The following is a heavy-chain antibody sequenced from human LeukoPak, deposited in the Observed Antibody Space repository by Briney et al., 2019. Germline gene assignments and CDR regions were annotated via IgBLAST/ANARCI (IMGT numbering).Heavy chain of an antibody. CDR2: ISGSGGST. D-gene: IGHD6-13*01. V-gene: IGHV3-23*01. CDR3: AKDSNPYSSSWYFVSFGY. Sequence: PGGSLRLSCAASRFIFSSYGMSWVRQAPGKGLEWVLAISGSGGSTYYADSVKGRFTISRDNSKNTLYLQMNSLRAEDTAVYYCAKDSNPYSSSWYFVSFGYWGQGTLVTVSS. J-gene: IGHJ4*02. CDR1: RFIFSSYG.